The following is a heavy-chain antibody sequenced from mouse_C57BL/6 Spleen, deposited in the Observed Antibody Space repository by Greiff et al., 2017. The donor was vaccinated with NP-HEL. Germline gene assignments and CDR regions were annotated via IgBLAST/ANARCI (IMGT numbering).Heavy chain of an antibody. Sequence: VQLQQPGAELVRPGSSVKLSCKASGYTFTSYWMDWVKQRPGQGLEWIGNIYPSDSETHYNQKFKDKATLTVDKSSSTAYMQLSSLTSEDSAVYYWARSFIYYGSSYGYFDVWGTGTTVTVSS. CDR3: ARSFIYYGSSYGYFDV. CDR2: IYPSDSET. V-gene: IGHV1-61*01. CDR1: GYTFTSYW. J-gene: IGHJ1*03. D-gene: IGHD1-1*01.